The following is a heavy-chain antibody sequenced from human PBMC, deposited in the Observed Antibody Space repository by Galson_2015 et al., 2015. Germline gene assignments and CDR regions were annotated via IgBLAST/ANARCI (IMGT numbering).Heavy chain of an antibody. CDR3: ARSVDTAMADNWFDP. J-gene: IGHJ5*02. Sequence: SLRLSCAASGFTFSRFWMHWVRQAPEKGLVWVSRINNDRTSTSYPDSVKGRFTISRDNAKNTLYLQMNSLRVEDTAVYYCARSVDTAMADNWFDPWGQGTLVTVSS. CDR1: GFTFSRFW. V-gene: IGHV3-74*01. D-gene: IGHD5-18*01. CDR2: INNDRTST.